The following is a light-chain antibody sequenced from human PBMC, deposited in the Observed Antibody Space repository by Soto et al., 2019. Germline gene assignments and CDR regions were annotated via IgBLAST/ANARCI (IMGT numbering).Light chain of an antibody. CDR2: KAS. Sequence: DMQMTQSPSTLSASVGERVTITCRASQSISTWLAWYQQEPGKAPKLLIHKASSLQSGVPSRFSGSGSGTDFTLTISSLHPDDFATYYCQQYNSYSPTFGQGTNVDI. CDR1: QSISTW. V-gene: IGKV1-5*03. J-gene: IGKJ1*01. CDR3: QQYNSYSPT.